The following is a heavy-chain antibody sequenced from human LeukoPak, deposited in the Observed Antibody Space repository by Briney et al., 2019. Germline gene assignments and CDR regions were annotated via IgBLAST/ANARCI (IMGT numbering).Heavy chain of an antibody. V-gene: IGHV3-49*04. D-gene: IGHD1-26*01. Sequence: LTGGSLRLSCTASGFTFGDYAMSWVRQAPGKGLEWVGFIRSKAYGGTTEYAASVKGRFTISRDDSKSIAYLQMNSLKTEDTAVYYCTRVSEWELMWEYFDYWGQGTLVTVSS. CDR3: TRVSEWELMWEYFDY. J-gene: IGHJ4*02. CDR1: GFTFGDYA. CDR2: IRSKAYGGTT.